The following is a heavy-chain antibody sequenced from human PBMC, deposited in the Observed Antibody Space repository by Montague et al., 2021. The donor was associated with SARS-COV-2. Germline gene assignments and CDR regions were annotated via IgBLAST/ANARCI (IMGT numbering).Heavy chain of an antibody. CDR3: ATVQKVSLIIMFRSGWFDT. J-gene: IGHJ5*02. Sequence: SETLSLTCAVYGGSFSGYYWNWIRQPPGKGLEWIGEINHSGSTNYNPSLKSWVTISVDTSKKQFSLRLNSVTAANTAVYYCATVQKVSLIIMFRSGWFDTWGQGTLVTVSS. D-gene: IGHD3-22*01. CDR2: INHSGST. V-gene: IGHV4-34*01. CDR1: GGSFSGYY.